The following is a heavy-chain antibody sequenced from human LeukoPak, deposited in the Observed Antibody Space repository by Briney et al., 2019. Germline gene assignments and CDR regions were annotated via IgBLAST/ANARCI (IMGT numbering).Heavy chain of an antibody. Sequence: GRSLRLSCAASGCTFDDYAMHWVRQAPGKGLEWVSGISWNSGSIGYADSVKGRFTSSRDNAKNSLYLQMNSLRAEDTALYYCAKSGAAGNVDYWGQGTLLTVSS. J-gene: IGHJ4*02. CDR2: ISWNSGSI. D-gene: IGHD6-13*01. CDR3: AKSGAAGNVDY. CDR1: GCTFDDYA. V-gene: IGHV3-9*01.